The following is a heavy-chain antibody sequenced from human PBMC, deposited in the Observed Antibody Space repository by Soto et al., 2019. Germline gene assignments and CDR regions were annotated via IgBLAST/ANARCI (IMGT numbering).Heavy chain of an antibody. CDR3: ARGFSAGKGSPPDF. Sequence: GESLKISCKGSGYSFTSYWISWVRQMPGKGLEWMGRIDPSDSCTNYSPSFQGHVTISADNSKNTLYLQMSSLRAEDTAVYYCARGFSAGKGSPPDFWGQGSLVTVSS. J-gene: IGHJ4*02. V-gene: IGHV5-10-1*01. CDR1: GYSFTSYW. CDR2: IDPSDSCT. D-gene: IGHD6-13*01.